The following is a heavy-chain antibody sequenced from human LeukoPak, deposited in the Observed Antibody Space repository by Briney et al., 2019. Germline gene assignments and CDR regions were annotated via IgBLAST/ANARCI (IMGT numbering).Heavy chain of an antibody. D-gene: IGHD6-19*01. CDR2: INPNSGGT. J-gene: IGHJ4*02. CDR1: GYTFTGYY. CDR3: ARARGIAVAGPLGY. Sequence: GASVKVSCKASGYTFTGYYMHWVRQAPGQGLEGMGWINPNSGGTNYAQKFQGWVTMIRDTFSSTAYMELSRLRPDDTAVYYCARARGIAVAGPLGYWGQGTLVTVSS. V-gene: IGHV1-2*04.